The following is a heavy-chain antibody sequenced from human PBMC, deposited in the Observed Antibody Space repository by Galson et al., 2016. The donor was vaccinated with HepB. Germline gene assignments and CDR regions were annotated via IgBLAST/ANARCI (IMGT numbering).Heavy chain of an antibody. V-gene: IGHV3-33*03. J-gene: IGHJ4*02. CDR2: IWYDGSTK. Sequence: SLRLSCAASGFPFSLHGMNWVRQAPGRGLEWVAIIWYDGSTKYYADSVKGRFTISRDNSKNTLYLQMNSLRAEDTAVYYCASSIEADGIYSHRGQGTQVTVSS. CDR1: GFPFSLHG. D-gene: IGHD3-9*01. CDR3: ASSIEADGIYSH.